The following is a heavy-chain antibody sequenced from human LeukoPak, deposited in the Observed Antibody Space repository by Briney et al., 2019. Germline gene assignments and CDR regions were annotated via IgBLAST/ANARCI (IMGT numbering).Heavy chain of an antibody. Sequence: ASVKVSCKASGYTFTGYYMHWVRQAPGQGLEWMGWINPNSGGTNYAQKFQGRVTMTRDTSISTAYMELSRLRSDDTAVYYCAIGRGAYSSSWPGLAFDIWGQGTMVTVSS. CDR3: AIGRGAYSSSWPGLAFDI. CDR1: GYTFTGYY. D-gene: IGHD6-13*01. J-gene: IGHJ3*02. CDR2: INPNSGGT. V-gene: IGHV1-2*02.